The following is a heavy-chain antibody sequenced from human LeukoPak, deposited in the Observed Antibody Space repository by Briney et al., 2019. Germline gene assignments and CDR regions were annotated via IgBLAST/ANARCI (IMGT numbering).Heavy chain of an antibody. CDR3: ARDYKGYFDY. J-gene: IGHJ4*02. V-gene: IGHV3-7*01. D-gene: IGHD2-15*01. CDR1: GFTVSSNY. CDR2: INQDGSEI. Sequence: PGGSLRLSCAASGFTVSSNYMSWVRQAPGKGLEWVANINQDGSEIYYVDSVKGRFTISRDNAKNSLYLQMNSLRGEDTAVYYCARDYKGYFDYWGQGTLVTVSS.